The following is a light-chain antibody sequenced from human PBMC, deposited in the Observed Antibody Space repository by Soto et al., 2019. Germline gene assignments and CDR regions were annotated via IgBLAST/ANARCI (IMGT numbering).Light chain of an antibody. CDR1: SSDVGGYNY. CDR2: DVS. Sequence: QSALTQPASVSGSPGQSITISCTGTSSDVGGYNYVSWYQQHPGKAPKLIIYDVSNRPSGVSDRFSGSKSGNTASLTISGLHAEDEAEYYCSSYTTSSTYVFGTGTKLTVL. J-gene: IGLJ1*01. CDR3: SSYTTSSTYV. V-gene: IGLV2-14*03.